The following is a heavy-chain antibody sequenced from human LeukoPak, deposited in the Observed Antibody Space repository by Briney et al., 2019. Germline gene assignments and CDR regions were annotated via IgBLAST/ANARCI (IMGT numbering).Heavy chain of an antibody. Sequence: ASVKVSCKASGYTFTSYGISWVRQAPGQGREWMGGISAYNGNTNYAQKLQGRVTMTTDTSTSTAYMELRSLRSDDTAVYYCARDVYDFWSGYYTWYFDYWGQGTLVTVSS. V-gene: IGHV1-18*01. CDR2: ISAYNGNT. CDR1: GYTFTSYG. D-gene: IGHD3-3*01. CDR3: ARDVYDFWSGYYTWYFDY. J-gene: IGHJ4*02.